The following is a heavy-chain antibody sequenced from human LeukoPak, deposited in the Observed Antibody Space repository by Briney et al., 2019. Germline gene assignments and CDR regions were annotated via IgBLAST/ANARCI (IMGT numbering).Heavy chain of an antibody. V-gene: IGHV3-23*01. J-gene: IGHJ4*02. CDR1: GFTFSSYA. D-gene: IGHD2-2*01. CDR2: ISGSGGST. CDR3: AKDSRSCRSSRYPADFDY. Sequence: PGGSLRLSCAASGFTFSSYAMSWVRQAPGKGLEWVSAISGSGGSTYYADSVKGRFTISRGNSKNTLYLQMNSLRAEDTAVYYCAKDSRSCRSSRYPADFDYWGQGTLVTVSS.